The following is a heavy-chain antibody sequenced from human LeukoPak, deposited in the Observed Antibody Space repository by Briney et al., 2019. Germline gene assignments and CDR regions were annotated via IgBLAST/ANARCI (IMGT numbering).Heavy chain of an antibody. CDR2: IKQDGSEK. V-gene: IGHV3-7*05. D-gene: IGHD6-13*01. J-gene: IGHJ4*02. CDR1: GFTFSSYG. CDR3: ARRGTSSSWAHFDY. Sequence: PGGALRLSCAASGFTFSSYGMTWVRQAPGKGLECVAKIKQDGSEKYYVDSVDGRFTISMDNAKNSLYLQMNSLGAEATAVYYCARRGTSSSWAHFDYWGQGTLVTVSS.